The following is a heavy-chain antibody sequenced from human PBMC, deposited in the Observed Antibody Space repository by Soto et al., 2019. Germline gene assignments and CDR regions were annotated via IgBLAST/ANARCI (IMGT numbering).Heavy chain of an antibody. V-gene: IGHV4-4*02. D-gene: IGHD6-13*01. CDR1: GGSISSSNW. Sequence: QVQLQESGPGLVKPSGTLSLTCAVSGGSISSSNWWSWVRQPPGKGLEWIGEIYNSGSTNYNPSLNSRVTISVDKSKNQFSLKLSSVTAADTAVYYCARYSSSWYMDYWGQGTLVTVSS. CDR2: IYNSGST. J-gene: IGHJ4*02. CDR3: ARYSSSWYMDY.